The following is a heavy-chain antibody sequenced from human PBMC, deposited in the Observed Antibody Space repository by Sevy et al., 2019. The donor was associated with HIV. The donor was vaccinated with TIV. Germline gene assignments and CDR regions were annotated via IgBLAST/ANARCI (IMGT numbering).Heavy chain of an antibody. CDR1: GFTFSSYV. D-gene: IGHD3-9*01. Sequence: GGSLRLSCTASGFTFSSYVISWVRQAPGKGLEWVSTISASGGSTYYADSVKGRFTISRDNSKKNVYLDMNSLRAEDTAIFCCAKEETTCYIWGQGTLVTVSS. V-gene: IGHV3-23*01. CDR3: AKEETTCYI. CDR2: ISASGGST. J-gene: IGHJ4*02.